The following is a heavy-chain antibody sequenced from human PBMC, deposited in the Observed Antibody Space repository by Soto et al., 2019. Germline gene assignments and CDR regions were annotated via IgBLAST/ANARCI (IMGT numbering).Heavy chain of an antibody. V-gene: IGHV4-30-2*06. CDR1: GASFSGGGYS. Sequence: HLQESGSGLVKPLETLTLTCAVSGASFSGGGYSWNWIRQSQGKGMEWIGYIYHFGSIYYNPSLTSRVTISVARSKNQFSLKLNSVTAADTAVYFCAAGSERVDRTTYYYSGVEVWGRGTKVTVSS. CDR2: IYHFGSI. J-gene: IGHJ6*02. CDR3: AAGSERVDRTTYYYSGVEV. D-gene: IGHD3-10*01.